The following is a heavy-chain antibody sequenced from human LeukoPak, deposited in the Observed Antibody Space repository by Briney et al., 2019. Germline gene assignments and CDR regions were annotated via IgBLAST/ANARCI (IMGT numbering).Heavy chain of an antibody. CDR3: VKALGYCSGGSCYFDY. CDR2: ISWDGGST. Sequence: GGSLRLSCAASGFTFDDYTMHWVRQGPVKGLEWVSLISWDGGSTYYADSVKGRFTISRDNSKNSLYLQMNSLRTEDTALYYCVKALGYCSGGSCYFDYWGQGTLVTVSS. J-gene: IGHJ4*02. V-gene: IGHV3-43*01. D-gene: IGHD2-15*01. CDR1: GFTFDDYT.